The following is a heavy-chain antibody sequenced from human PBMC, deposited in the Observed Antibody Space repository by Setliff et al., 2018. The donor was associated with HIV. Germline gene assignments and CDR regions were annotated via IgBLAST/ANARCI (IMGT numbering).Heavy chain of an antibody. J-gene: IGHJ1*01. CDR1: GVSVSSGGYY. Sequence: SETLSLTCTVSGVSVSSGGYYWSWIRQHPGKGLEWIGYVYYTGTSYFNPSLKSRVTISVDTSKNHFSLKLGFVTAADTAVYYCARGESTTWDLAEYFQHWGHGTLVTVSS. CDR3: ARGESTTWDLAEYFQH. CDR2: VYYTGTS. D-gene: IGHD2-2*01. V-gene: IGHV4-31*03.